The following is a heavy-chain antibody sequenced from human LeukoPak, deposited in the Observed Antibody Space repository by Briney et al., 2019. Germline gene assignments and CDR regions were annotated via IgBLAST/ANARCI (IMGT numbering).Heavy chain of an antibody. CDR3: AKDIGSQYYFDY. CDR1: GFTFSSYA. Sequence: GGSLRLSCAASGFTFSSYAMSWVRQAPGKGLEWVSAISGSGGSTYYADSVKGRFTISRDNSKNTLYLQKNSLRAEDTAVYYCAKDIGSQYYFDYWGQGTLVTVSS. V-gene: IGHV3-23*01. CDR2: ISGSGGST. J-gene: IGHJ4*02. D-gene: IGHD3-16*02.